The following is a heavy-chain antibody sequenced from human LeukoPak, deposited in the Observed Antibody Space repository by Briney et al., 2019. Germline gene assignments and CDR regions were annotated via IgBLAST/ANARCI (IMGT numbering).Heavy chain of an antibody. CDR2: ISAKKGST. CDR3: ARDMYSSGRVPFDY. D-gene: IGHD6-19*01. J-gene: IGHJ4*02. CDR1: SYTFTSYG. V-gene: IGHV1-18*01. Sequence: GASVKVSCKASSYTFTSYGISWVRQAPGQGLEWMVWISAKKGSTDYAQKLQGRVTMTTDTSTSTAYMELRSLRSDDTAVYYCARDMYSSGRVPFDYWGQGTLVTVSS.